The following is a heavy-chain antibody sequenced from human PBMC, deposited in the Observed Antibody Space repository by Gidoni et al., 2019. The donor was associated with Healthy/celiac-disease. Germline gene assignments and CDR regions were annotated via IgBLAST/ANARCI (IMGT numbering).Heavy chain of an antibody. Sequence: QVQLVQSGAEVKKPGSSVKFSCKASGGTFSSYAISWVRQAPGQGLEWMGGIIPIFGTANYAQKFQGRVTITADKSTSTAYMELSSLRSEDTAVYYCARDRQWLVTGDYYYYYGMDVWGQGTTVTVSS. V-gene: IGHV1-69*06. D-gene: IGHD6-19*01. CDR1: GGTFSSYA. CDR3: ARDRQWLVTGDYYYYYGMDV. CDR2: IIPIFGTA. J-gene: IGHJ6*02.